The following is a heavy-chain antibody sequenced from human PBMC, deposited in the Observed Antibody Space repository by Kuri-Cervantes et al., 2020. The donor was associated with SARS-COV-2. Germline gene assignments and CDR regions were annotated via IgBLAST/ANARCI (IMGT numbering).Heavy chain of an antibody. V-gene: IGHV1-3*01. J-gene: IGHJ4*02. Sequence: ASVKVSCKASGGTFSSYAISWVRQAPGQRLEWMGWINAGNGNTKYSQKFQGRVTITRDTSASTAYMELSSLRSEDTAVYYCARGAKITIFGRMRGFDYWGQGTLVTVSS. CDR3: ARGAKITIFGRMRGFDY. CDR2: INAGNGNT. CDR1: GGTFSSYA. D-gene: IGHD3-3*01.